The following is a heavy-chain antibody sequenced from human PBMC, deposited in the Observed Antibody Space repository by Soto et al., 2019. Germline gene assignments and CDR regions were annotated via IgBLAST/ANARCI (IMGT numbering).Heavy chain of an antibody. CDR2: ISTSSSLI. J-gene: IGHJ4*02. Sequence: EVQLVESGGGLVQPGGSLRLSCAASGFTFNSYSMNWVRQAPGKGLEWVSYISTSSSLIYYADSVKGRFTISRDNAKYSLFLQMISLRAEDTAVYYCASASYSNSGLGYWGQGTLVTVSS. CDR1: GFTFNSYS. CDR3: ASASYSNSGLGY. V-gene: IGHV3-48*01. D-gene: IGHD4-4*01.